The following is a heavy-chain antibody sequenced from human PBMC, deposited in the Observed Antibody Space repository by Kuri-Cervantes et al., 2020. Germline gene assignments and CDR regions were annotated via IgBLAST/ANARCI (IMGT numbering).Heavy chain of an antibody. D-gene: IGHD2-2*01. Sequence: SQTLSLTCAVYGGSFSGYYWSWIRQPPGKGLEWIGEINHSGSTNYNPSLKSRVTISVDTSENQFSLKLSSVTAADTAVYYCARTGYCSSTSCYVRAYYYYYMDVWGKGTTVTVSS. CDR2: INHSGST. CDR3: ARTGYCSSTSCYVRAYYYYYMDV. V-gene: IGHV4-34*01. J-gene: IGHJ6*03. CDR1: GGSFSGYY.